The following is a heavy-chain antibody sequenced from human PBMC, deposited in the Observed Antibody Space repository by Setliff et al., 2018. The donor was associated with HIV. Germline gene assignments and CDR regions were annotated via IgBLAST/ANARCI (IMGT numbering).Heavy chain of an antibody. D-gene: IGHD4-17*01. CDR2: IYYSGST. Sequence: KTSETLSLTCTVSGGSISSYYWSWIRQSPGKGLEWIGYIYYSGSTKYNPSLKSRVTISVDMSKSQFSLKLSSVTAADTAVYYCARARYGDHDFWGQGTLVTVSS. V-gene: IGHV4-59*01. CDR1: GGSISSYY. CDR3: ARARYGDHDF. J-gene: IGHJ4*02.